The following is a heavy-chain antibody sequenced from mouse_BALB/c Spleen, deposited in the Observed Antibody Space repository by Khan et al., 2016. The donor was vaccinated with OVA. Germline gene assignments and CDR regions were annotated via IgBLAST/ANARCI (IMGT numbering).Heavy chain of an antibody. V-gene: IGHV1S135*01. CDR1: GYSFTDYN. D-gene: IGHD1-1*01. Sequence: VQLQQSGPELVKPGASVKVSCKASGYSFTDYNMFWVKQSHGKSLEWIGYIDPYNGGTSYNQQFKGKATLTVDKSSSTAFMHLSSLTSEDPAVFYCARTDYYGSSYYFDYWGQGTTLTVSS. CDR2: IDPYNGGT. CDR3: ARTDYYGSSYYFDY. J-gene: IGHJ2*01.